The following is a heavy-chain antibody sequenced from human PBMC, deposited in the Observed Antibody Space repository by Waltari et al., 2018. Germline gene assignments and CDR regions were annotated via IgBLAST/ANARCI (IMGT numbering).Heavy chain of an antibody. CDR2: IHYSGGS. CDR1: GGSTSTYY. CDR3: ARADTSTSYFYYYMDV. D-gene: IGHD1-26*01. J-gene: IGHJ6*03. V-gene: IGHV4-59*01. Sequence: QVQLQESGPGLVKPSETLSLTCTVSGGSTSTYYWSWVRQSPGKGLEWIGYIHYSGGSVYNPSLMSRVAISLDTPNNQFSLRLRSVTAADAAIYYCARADTSTSYFYYYMDVWGKGTTVTVSS.